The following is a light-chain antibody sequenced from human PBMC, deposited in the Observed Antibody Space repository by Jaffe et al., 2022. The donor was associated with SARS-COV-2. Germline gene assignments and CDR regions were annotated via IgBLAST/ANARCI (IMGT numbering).Light chain of an antibody. J-gene: IGKJ2*01. CDR3: QHHNSWPPP. Sequence: EIVMMQSPAALSVSPGERATLSCRASQSITTDLAWYQQKPGQAPRLLIYGASTRATGVPARFSGSGSGTEFTLTISGLQSEDSAVYYCQHHNSWPPPFGQGTKLEIK. V-gene: IGKV3-15*01. CDR1: QSITTD. CDR2: GAS.